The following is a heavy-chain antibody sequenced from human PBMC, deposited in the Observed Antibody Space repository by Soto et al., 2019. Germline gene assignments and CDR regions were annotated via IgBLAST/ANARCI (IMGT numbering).Heavy chain of an antibody. J-gene: IGHJ2*01. Sequence: EVQLLESGGDLVQPGGSLRLSCAASGFTFGDFAMNWVRQAPGKGLEWVSGITGGGDYTFYADSVKGRFTISRVQSKNTVYFQMNSLRAEDTALYYCVKKIAGTTTNGAYWYFDLWGRGTLVTVSS. CDR3: VKKIAGTTTNGAYWYFDL. CDR2: ITGGGDYT. V-gene: IGHV3-23*01. CDR1: GFTFGDFA. D-gene: IGHD2-8*01.